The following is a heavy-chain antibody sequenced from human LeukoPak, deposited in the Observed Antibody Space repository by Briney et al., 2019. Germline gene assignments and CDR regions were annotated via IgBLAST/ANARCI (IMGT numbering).Heavy chain of an antibody. CDR3: ARTTEGGYSYGYFYYYYMDV. CDR2: IYHDGNA. CDR1: GGSFNTYY. Sequence: PPETLSLTCAVYGGSFNTYYWSWIRQPPGKGLEWIAEIYHDGNANYNPSLKSRVTISVDTSNNHFSLKLSSVTAADTAVYYCARTTEGGYSYGYFYYYYMDVWGKGTTVTISS. V-gene: IGHV4-34*01. J-gene: IGHJ6*03. D-gene: IGHD5-18*01.